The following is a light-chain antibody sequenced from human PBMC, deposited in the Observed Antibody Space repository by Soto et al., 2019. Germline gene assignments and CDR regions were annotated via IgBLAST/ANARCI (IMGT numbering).Light chain of an antibody. CDR3: SSYTSTRSYV. J-gene: IGLJ1*01. Sequence: QSALSQPASVSGSPGQSITISCTGSSSDVGDYNYVSWYQQYPGKAPKLMIYDVYNRPSGISNRFSGSKSGNTASLTISGLQAEDEAEYYCSSYTSTRSYVFGTGTKVTVL. CDR1: SSDVGDYNY. CDR2: DVY. V-gene: IGLV2-14*01.